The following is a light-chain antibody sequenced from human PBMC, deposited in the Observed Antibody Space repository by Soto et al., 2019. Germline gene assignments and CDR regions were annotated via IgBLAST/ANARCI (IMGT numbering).Light chain of an antibody. Sequence: QSVLTQPASVSGSPGQSITISCTGSSSDIGAYNYVSWFQQYPGKAPKLIISEVSNRPSGVSNRFSGSKSGTAASLTISGLQTEDEADYFCFSFTTDWTHVCGTGTNVTVL. CDR1: SSDIGAYNY. J-gene: IGLJ1*01. CDR2: EVS. V-gene: IGLV2-14*01. CDR3: FSFTTDWTHV.